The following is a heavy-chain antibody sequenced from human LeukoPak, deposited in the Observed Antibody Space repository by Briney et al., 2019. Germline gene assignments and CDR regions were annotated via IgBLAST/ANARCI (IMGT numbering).Heavy chain of an antibody. CDR3: ARAFPMPGGSLAATRSYYYYYYMDV. J-gene: IGHJ6*03. Sequence: PSETLSLTCTVSGYSISSGYYWGWIRQPPGKGLEWIGSIYHIGSTYYNPSLKSRVTISVDTSKNQFSLKLSSVAAADTAVYYCARAFPMPGGSLAATRSYYYYYYMDVWGKGTTVTISS. D-gene: IGHD2-15*01. CDR2: IYHIGST. V-gene: IGHV4-38-2*02. CDR1: GYSISSGYY.